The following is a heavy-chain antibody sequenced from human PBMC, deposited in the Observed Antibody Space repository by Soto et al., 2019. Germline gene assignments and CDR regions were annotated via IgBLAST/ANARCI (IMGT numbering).Heavy chain of an antibody. CDR3: ARYSYGLYYYYYYGMDV. J-gene: IGHJ6*02. CDR1: GGSISSYY. Sequence: SETLSLTCTVFGGSISSYYWSWIRQPPGKGLEWIGYIYYSGSTNYNPSLKSRVTISVDTSKNQFSLKLSSVTAVDTAVYYCARYSYGLYYYYYYGMDVWGQGTTVTVSS. V-gene: IGHV4-59*08. D-gene: IGHD5-18*01. CDR2: IYYSGST.